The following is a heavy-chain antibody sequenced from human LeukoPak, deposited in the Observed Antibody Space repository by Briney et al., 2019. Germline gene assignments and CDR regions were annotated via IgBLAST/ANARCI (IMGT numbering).Heavy chain of an antibody. J-gene: IGHJ4*02. V-gene: IGHV3-23*01. Sequence: PGGSLRLSCAASGFTFSSYAMSWVRQAPGKGLEWVSAISGSGGSTYYADSVKGRFTISRDNSKNTLYLQMNSLRAEDTAVYYCAKDLLGIEWELPNYFDYWGQGTLVTVSS. D-gene: IGHD1-26*01. CDR2: ISGSGGST. CDR3: AKDLLGIEWELPNYFDY. CDR1: GFTFSSYA.